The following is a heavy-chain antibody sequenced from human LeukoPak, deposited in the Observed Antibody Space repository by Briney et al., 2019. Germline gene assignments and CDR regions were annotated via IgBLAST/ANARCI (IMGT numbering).Heavy chain of an antibody. CDR3: ARGDDFSGDY. J-gene: IGHJ4*02. V-gene: IGHV3-7*04. CDR2: IHQDGNKK. Sequence: GGALRLCFGAPGFTFSTYLMSLGRQGPGKGLGWVANIHQDGNKKYYVDSVKGRFTISRDNAKNSLYLQMNSLRVEDTAVYYCARGDDFSGDYWGQGTLVTVSS. CDR1: GFTFSTYL. D-gene: IGHD1-1*01.